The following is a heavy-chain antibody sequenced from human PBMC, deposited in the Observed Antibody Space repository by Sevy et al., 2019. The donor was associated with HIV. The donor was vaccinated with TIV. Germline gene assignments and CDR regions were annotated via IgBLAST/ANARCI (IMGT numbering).Heavy chain of an antibody. V-gene: IGHV3-7*03. CDR2: INQDEIEE. Sequence: GGSLRLSCAAPKFTFISYWMSWVRQVPGKGREWVANINQDEIEEDDVDSVKGRFTVSRDNAKNSLYLQMNSLRAEDTAVYYCARDDRPRSMDFWGQGTLVTVSS. CDR3: ARDDRPRSMDF. J-gene: IGHJ4*02. D-gene: IGHD2-2*03. CDR1: KFTFISYW.